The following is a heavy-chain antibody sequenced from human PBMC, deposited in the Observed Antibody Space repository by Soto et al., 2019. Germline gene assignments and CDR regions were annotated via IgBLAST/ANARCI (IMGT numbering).Heavy chain of an antibody. J-gene: IGHJ3*02. D-gene: IGHD1-26*01. V-gene: IGHV4-59*08. CDR2: IYYSGST. Sequence: QVQLQESGPGLVKPSETLSLTCTVSGGSISSYYWSWIRQPPGKGLEWIGYIYYSGSTNYNPSLNSRVTVSVDPSKNQFSLKLSSVPAADTAVYYCARRSSGRYFAFDIWGQGTMVTVSS. CDR3: ARRSSGRYFAFDI. CDR1: GGSISSYY.